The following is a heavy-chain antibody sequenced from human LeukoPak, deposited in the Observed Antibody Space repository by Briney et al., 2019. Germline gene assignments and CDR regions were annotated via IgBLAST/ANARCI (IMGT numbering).Heavy chain of an antibody. J-gene: IGHJ4*02. D-gene: IGHD6-13*01. CDR3: ARQGDGIAAAGMVDY. V-gene: IGHV5-51*01. CDR1: GYSFTSYW. CDR2: IYPGDSDT. Sequence: GESLKISCKGSGYSFTSYWIGWVRQMPGKGLEWMGIIYPGDSDTRYSPSFQGQVTISADKSISTAYLQWSSLRASDTAMYYCARQGDGIAAAGMVDYWGQGTLVTVSS.